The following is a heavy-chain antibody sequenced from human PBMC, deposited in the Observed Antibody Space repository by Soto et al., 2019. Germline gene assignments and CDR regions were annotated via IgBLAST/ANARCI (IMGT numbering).Heavy chain of an antibody. CDR1: GFDFNNYW. D-gene: IGHD4-17*01. CDR3: ARDQTTGDWFDA. J-gene: IGHJ5*02. V-gene: IGHV3-74*03. Sequence: GGSLRLSCGASGFDFNNYWMHWVRQDPGKGLVRVSRINGDGSDTKYADSVKGRFTISRDNAKKTVYLQMNSLRAEDTAVYYCARDQTTGDWFDAWGQGTLVTVSS. CDR2: INGDGSDT.